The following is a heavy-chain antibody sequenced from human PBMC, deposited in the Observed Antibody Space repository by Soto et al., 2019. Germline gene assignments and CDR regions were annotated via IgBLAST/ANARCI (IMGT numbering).Heavy chain of an antibody. D-gene: IGHD2-2*01. V-gene: IGHV3-33*01. J-gene: IGHJ6*03. CDR1: GFTFSSYG. CDR2: IWYDGSNK. Sequence: GGSLRLSCAASGFTFSSYGMHWVRQAPGKGLEWVAVIWYDGSNKYYADSVKGRFTISRDNSKNTLYLQMNSLRAEDTAVYYCARAFSTSTPEHIYYYCYIDVWDKGTTVTVSS. CDR3: ARAFSTSTPEHIYYYCYIDV.